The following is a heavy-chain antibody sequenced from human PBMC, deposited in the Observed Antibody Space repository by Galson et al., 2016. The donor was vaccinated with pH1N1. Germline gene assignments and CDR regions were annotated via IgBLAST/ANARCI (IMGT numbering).Heavy chain of an antibody. J-gene: IGHJ6*03. Sequence: LRLSCAASGFVFRNYWMTWTRQAPGKGLEWVANIKGDGSEKNYVDSVKGRVAISRDNAKNSVFLQMNSMRAEDTAIYYCVRDGADSNYVSGTDYYYYFMDVWGKGTTVTVSS. CDR1: GFVFRNYW. CDR2: IKGDGSEK. V-gene: IGHV3-7*01. CDR3: VRDGADSNYVSGTDYYYYFMDV. D-gene: IGHD4-11*01.